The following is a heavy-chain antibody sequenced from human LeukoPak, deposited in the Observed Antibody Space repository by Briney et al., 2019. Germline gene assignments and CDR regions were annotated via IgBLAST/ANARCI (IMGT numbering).Heavy chain of an antibody. CDR3: ARGLGDYNTDWFPVSGY. J-gene: IGHJ4*02. CDR2: MNPGSGDT. Sequence: ASVKVSCKASGYTFTTHDLTWVRQATGQGLEWMGWMNPGSGDTAYAQKFQGRVTMTRDTTMSTAYMELNSLGSEDTAIYYCARGLGDYNTDWFPVSGYWGQGTPVTVSS. D-gene: IGHD3-9*01. V-gene: IGHV1-8*01. CDR1: GYTFTTHD.